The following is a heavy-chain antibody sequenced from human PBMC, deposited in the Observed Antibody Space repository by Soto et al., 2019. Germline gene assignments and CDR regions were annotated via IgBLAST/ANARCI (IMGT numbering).Heavy chain of an antibody. D-gene: IGHD3-22*01. Sequence: ASVKVSCKASGYTFTGYYMHWVRQAPGQGLEWMGWINPNSGGTNYAQKFQGWVTMTRDTSISTAYMELSRLRSDDTAVYYFAMSYFYDSSGYSPIFDYWGQGTLVTVSS. CDR3: AMSYFYDSSGYSPIFDY. J-gene: IGHJ4*02. CDR2: INPNSGGT. CDR1: GYTFTGYY. V-gene: IGHV1-2*04.